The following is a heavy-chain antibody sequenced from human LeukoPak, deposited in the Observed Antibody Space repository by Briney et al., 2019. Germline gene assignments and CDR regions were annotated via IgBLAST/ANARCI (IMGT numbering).Heavy chain of an antibody. CDR1: GFTFSSYW. V-gene: IGHV3-74*01. CDR3: AKDADIAAAGPLGGYNWFDP. Sequence: PGGSLRLSCAASGFTFSSYWMHWVRQAPGKGLVWVSRINSDGSSTRYADSVKGRFTISRDNAKNTLYLQMNSLRAEDTAVYYCAKDADIAAAGPLGGYNWFDPWGQGTLVTVSS. J-gene: IGHJ5*02. D-gene: IGHD6-13*01. CDR2: INSDGSST.